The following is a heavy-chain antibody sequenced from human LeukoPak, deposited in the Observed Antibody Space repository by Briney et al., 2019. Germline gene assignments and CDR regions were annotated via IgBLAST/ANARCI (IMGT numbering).Heavy chain of an antibody. V-gene: IGHV4-59*01. J-gene: IGHJ4*02. CDR2: IYYSGST. CDR3: ARLDSSAYTIDC. D-gene: IGHD6-19*01. Sequence: SETLSLTCNVSDGSISSYYWTWIRQPPGEGLEWIGYIYYSGSTNYNPSLKSRVTMSVDTSKSQFSLNLSSVTAADTAVYYCARLDSSAYTIDCWGQGTLVTVSS. CDR1: DGSISSYY.